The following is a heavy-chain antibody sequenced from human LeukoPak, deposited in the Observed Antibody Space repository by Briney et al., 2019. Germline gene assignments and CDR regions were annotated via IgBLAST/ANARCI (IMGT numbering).Heavy chain of an antibody. CDR1: GGSVSSGSYY. CDR2: IYYSGST. J-gene: IGHJ3*02. D-gene: IGHD3-22*01. CDR3: ARSPYYYDSSGYYRSPDAFDI. V-gene: IGHV4-61*01. Sequence: NTSETLSLTCTVSGGSVSSGSYYWSWIRQPPGKGLEWIGYIYYSGSTNYNPSLKSRVTISVDTSKNQFSLKLSSVSAADTAVYYCARSPYYYDSSGYYRSPDAFDIWGQGTMVTVSS.